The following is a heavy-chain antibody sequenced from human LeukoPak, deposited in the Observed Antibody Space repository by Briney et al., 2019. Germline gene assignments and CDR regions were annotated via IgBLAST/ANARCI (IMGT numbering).Heavy chain of an antibody. J-gene: IGHJ3*02. CDR3: ARCLRLHAPRAFDI. D-gene: IGHD5-24*01. V-gene: IGHV3-7*05. CDR1: GLTFYRHW. CDR2: KNEGGSNK. Sequence: GGSLTLLCAPSGLTFYRHWMNGLRQAPGKEREWVANKNEGGSNKYHMDSVKGRYTISRDNAKNSMYLQMNSLRAEDTAVYYCARCLRLHAPRAFDIWGQGTMVTVSS.